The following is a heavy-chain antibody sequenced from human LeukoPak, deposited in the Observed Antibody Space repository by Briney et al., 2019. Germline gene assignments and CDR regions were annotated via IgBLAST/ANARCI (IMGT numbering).Heavy chain of an antibody. CDR2: IYYSGST. CDR1: GGSISSYY. V-gene: IGHV4-59*01. CDR3: ARERRDGYNYFDY. D-gene: IGHD5-24*01. Sequence: SETLSLTCTVSGGSISSYYWSWIRQPPGKGLEWIGYIYYSGSTNYNPSLKSRVTISVDTSKNQFSLKLSSVTAADTAVYYCARERRDGYNYFDYWGQGTLVTVSS. J-gene: IGHJ4*02.